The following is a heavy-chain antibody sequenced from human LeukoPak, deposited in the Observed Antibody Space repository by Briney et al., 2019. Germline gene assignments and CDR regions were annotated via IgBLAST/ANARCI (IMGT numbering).Heavy chain of an antibody. CDR2: ISGGGGSA. V-gene: IGHV3-23*01. Sequence: GGSLRLSCAASGFTFSNYAMSWVRQAPGKGLEWVSAISGGGGSAYYADSVKGRFTISRDNSKNTLYLQMKSLRAEDTAVYYCAKRGSNSVIYYYNYMDVWGKGTTVTVSS. D-gene: IGHD4-23*01. CDR3: AKRGSNSVIYYYNYMDV. CDR1: GFTFSNYA. J-gene: IGHJ6*03.